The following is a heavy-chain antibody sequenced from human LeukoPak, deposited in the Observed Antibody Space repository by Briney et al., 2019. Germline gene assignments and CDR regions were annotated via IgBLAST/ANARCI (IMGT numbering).Heavy chain of an antibody. Sequence: GESLKISCKGSGYSFTSYWSGWVRQMPGKGLEWMGIIYPGDSDTRYSPSFQGLVTISADKSISTAYLQWSSLKASDTAMYYCATGPYYYDSSGYYDGLDYWGQGTLVTVSS. D-gene: IGHD3-22*01. CDR1: GYSFTSYW. V-gene: IGHV5-51*01. CDR2: IYPGDSDT. CDR3: ATGPYYYDSSGYYDGLDY. J-gene: IGHJ4*02.